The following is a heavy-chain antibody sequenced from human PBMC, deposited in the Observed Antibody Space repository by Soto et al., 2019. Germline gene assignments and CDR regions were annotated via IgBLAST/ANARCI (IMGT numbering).Heavy chain of an antibody. Sequence: QVQLQESGPGLVKPSQTLSLTCTVSGGSISSGGYYWSWIRQHPGKGLEWIGYIYYSGSTYYNPSPKSRVTKSVDTSKNQFSLKLSSVTAADTAVYYCARDGGNGGINFDYWGQGTLVTVSS. J-gene: IGHJ4*02. CDR3: ARDGGNGGINFDY. D-gene: IGHD3-10*01. V-gene: IGHV4-31*03. CDR2: IYYSGST. CDR1: GGSISSGGYY.